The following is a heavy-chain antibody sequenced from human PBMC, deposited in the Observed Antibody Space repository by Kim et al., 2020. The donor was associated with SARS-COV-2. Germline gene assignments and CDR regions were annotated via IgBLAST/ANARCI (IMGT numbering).Heavy chain of an antibody. D-gene: IGHD3-10*01. CDR2: IYYSGST. V-gene: IGHV4-30-2*01. CDR3: ARGYGSGSPYGMDV. J-gene: IGHJ6*02. CDR1: GGSISSGGYS. Sequence: SQTLSLTCAVSGGSISSGGYSWSWIRQPPGKGLEWIGYIYYSGSTYYNPSLKSRVTISVDRSKNQFSLKPSSVTAADTAVYYCARGYGSGSPYGMDVWGQGTTVTVSS.